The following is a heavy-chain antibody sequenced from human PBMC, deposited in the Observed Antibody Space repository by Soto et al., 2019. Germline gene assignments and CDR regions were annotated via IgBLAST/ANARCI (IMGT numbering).Heavy chain of an antibody. CDR1: GGSISSGGYY. D-gene: IGHD3-10*01. V-gene: IGHV4-31*03. J-gene: IGHJ6*02. CDR2: IYYSGST. Sequence: QVQLQESGPGLVKPSQTLSLTCTVSGGSISSGGYYWSWIRQHPGKVLEWIGYIYYSGSTYYNPSLKSRVTISVDTSKNQFSLKLSSVTAADTAVYYCAGGMNGSPGPEDVWGQGTTVTVSS. CDR3: AGGMNGSPGPEDV.